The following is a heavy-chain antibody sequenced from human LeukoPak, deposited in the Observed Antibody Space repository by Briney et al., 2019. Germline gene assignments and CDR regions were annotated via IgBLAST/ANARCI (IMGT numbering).Heavy chain of an antibody. CDR2: INHSGST. Sequence: PSETLSLTRAVYGGSFSGYYWSWIRQPPGKGLEWIGEINHSGSTNYNPSLKSRVTISVDTSKNQFSLKLSSVTAADTAVYYCARDGDRSPSDNDAFDIWGQGTMVTVSS. CDR1: GGSFSGYY. V-gene: IGHV4-34*01. J-gene: IGHJ3*02. D-gene: IGHD3-10*01. CDR3: ARDGDRSPSDNDAFDI.